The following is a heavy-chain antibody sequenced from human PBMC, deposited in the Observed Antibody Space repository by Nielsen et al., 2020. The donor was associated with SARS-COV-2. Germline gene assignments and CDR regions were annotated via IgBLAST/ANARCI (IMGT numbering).Heavy chain of an antibody. J-gene: IGHJ6*03. D-gene: IGHD5/OR15-5a*01. CDR2: IRMSDGAT. CDR1: GFALSAYG. Sequence: GGSLRLSCTASGFALSAYGMDWVRQVPGRGLEWLAHIRMSDGATQYADSVRGRFTISRDNAKNSLYLQMNSLRDEDTAVYFCAKELEVCCHYMDVWGKGTTVTVPS. CDR3: AKELEVCCHYMDV. V-gene: IGHV3-48*02.